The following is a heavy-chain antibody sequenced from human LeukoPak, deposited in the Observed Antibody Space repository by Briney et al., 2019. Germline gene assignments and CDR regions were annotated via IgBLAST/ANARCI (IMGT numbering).Heavy chain of an antibody. CDR2: ISYDGSNK. V-gene: IGHV3-30*01. Sequence: GGSLRLSCAASGFTFSSYAMHWVRQAPGKGLEWVAVISYDGSNKYYADSVKGRFTISRDNSKNTLYLQMNSLRAEDTAVYYCARAEQAPHAHSYALPGYWGQGTLVTVSS. CDR1: GFTFSSYA. J-gene: IGHJ4*02. CDR3: ARAEQAPHAHSYALPGY. D-gene: IGHD5-18*01.